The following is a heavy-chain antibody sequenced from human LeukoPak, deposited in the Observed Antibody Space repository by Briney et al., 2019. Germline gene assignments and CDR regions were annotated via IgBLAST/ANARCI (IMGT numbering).Heavy chain of an antibody. CDR2: INSDGTST. Sequence: GGSLRLSCEASGFNFKIYWMHWVRQAPGKGLVWVSRINSDGTSTNYADSVQGRFTISRDNAKNTLYLQMNSLRAEDTAVYYCLRDQGFYDFDYWGQGTVAAVSS. CDR3: LRDQGFYDFDY. D-gene: IGHD5/OR15-5a*01. V-gene: IGHV3-74*01. J-gene: IGHJ4*02. CDR1: GFNFKIYW.